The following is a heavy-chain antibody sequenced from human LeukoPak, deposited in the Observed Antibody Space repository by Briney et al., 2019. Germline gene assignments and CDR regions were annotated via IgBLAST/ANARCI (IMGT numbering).Heavy chain of an antibody. Sequence: ASVKVSCKASGYPFTNYYINWVRQAPGQGLEWMGIINPSGGSTSYTQKFQGRVTMTRDTSTRTVYMELSSLRSEDTAVYYCTREGAYGAHGFDYWGQGTLITVSS. J-gene: IGHJ4*02. V-gene: IGHV1-46*01. CDR2: INPSGGST. CDR3: TREGAYGAHGFDY. D-gene: IGHD4-17*01. CDR1: GYPFTNYY.